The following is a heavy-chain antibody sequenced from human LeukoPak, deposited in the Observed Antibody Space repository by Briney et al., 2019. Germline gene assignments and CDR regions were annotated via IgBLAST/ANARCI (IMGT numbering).Heavy chain of an antibody. CDR3: ARDDYGDYYYYMDV. Sequence: ASVTVSCKASGYTFTGYYMHWVRQAPGQGLEWMGWINPNSGGTNYAQKFQGRVSMTRDTSISTAYMELSRLRSDDTAVYYCARDDYGDYYYYMDVWGKGTTVTVSS. V-gene: IGHV1-2*02. CDR2: INPNSGGT. D-gene: IGHD4-17*01. J-gene: IGHJ6*03. CDR1: GYTFTGYY.